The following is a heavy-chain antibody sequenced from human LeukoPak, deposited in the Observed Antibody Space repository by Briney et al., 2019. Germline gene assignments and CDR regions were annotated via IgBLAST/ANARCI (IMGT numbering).Heavy chain of an antibody. CDR2: ISGSGGST. CDR1: GFTFSRYG. CDR3: ASLISSWYYYYYYYMDV. J-gene: IGHJ6*03. V-gene: IGHV3-23*01. D-gene: IGHD6-13*01. Sequence: GGSLRLSCAASGFTFSRYGMSWVRQAPGKGLEWVSAISGSGGSTYYADSVKGRFTISRDNAKNSLYLQMNSLRAEDTAVYYCASLISSWYYYYYYYMDVWGKGTTVTVSS.